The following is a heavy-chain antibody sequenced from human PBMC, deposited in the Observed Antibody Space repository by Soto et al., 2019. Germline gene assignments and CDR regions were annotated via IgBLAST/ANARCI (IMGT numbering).Heavy chain of an antibody. CDR1: GFSLSTSGVG. CDR2: IYWDDDK. J-gene: IGHJ5*02. D-gene: IGHD1-26*01. CDR3: AHSQWELLSNWFDP. V-gene: IGHV2-5*02. Sequence: QITLKESGPTLVKPTQTLTLTCTFSGFSLSTSGVGVGWIRQPPGKALEWLALIYWDDDKRYSPSLKSRLTIPKATSKNQVVLTMTNMDPVDTATYYCAHSQWELLSNWFDPWGQGTLVTV.